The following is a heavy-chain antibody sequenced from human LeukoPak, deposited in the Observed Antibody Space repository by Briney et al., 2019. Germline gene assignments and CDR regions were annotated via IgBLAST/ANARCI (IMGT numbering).Heavy chain of an antibody. J-gene: IGHJ4*02. CDR1: GFSLSYYW. V-gene: IGHV3-74*01. Sequence: GGSLRLSCAASGFSLSYYWMLWVRQTPGKGLMSVSRIGSDGGGTIYADSVKGRFTISRDNARNTLYLQMGSLRAEDTAIYYCVRDDSNGIDYWGQGTLVTVSS. CDR3: VRDDSNGIDY. D-gene: IGHD3-22*01. CDR2: IGSDGGGT.